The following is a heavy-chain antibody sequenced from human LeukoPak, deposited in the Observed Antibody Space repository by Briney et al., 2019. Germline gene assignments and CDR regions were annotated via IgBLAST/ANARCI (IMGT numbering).Heavy chain of an antibody. V-gene: IGHV3-21*01. CDR3: ARARAALARMGGMDV. D-gene: IGHD5-12*01. CDR1: GFTFSTYD. Sequence: PGGSLRLSCAASGFTFSTYDMNWVRQAPGKGLEWVAYISRSSSHIYYADSMKGRLTISRDNAESSVYLQMDSLRDEDTAIYYCARARAALARMGGMDVWGQGTTVTVFS. J-gene: IGHJ6*02. CDR2: ISRSSSHI.